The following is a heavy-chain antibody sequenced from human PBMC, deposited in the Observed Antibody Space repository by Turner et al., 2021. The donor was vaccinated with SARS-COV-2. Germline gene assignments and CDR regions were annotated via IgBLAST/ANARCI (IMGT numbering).Heavy chain of an antibody. Sequence: EVQLVESGGGLVQPGGSLRLSCAASGVTVSSNYMSWVRQAPGKGLEGVSVIYSGGSTFYAESLKGRFTISRHNSKNTLYLQMNSLRAEDTAVYYCARDLLAYGMDVWGQGTTVTVSS. D-gene: IGHD3-3*02. CDR3: ARDLLAYGMDV. CDR1: GVTVSSNY. J-gene: IGHJ6*02. CDR2: IYSGGST. V-gene: IGHV3-53*04.